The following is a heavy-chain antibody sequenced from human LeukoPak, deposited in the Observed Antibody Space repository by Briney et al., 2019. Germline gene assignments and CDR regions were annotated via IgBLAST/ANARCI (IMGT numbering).Heavy chain of an antibody. V-gene: IGHV4-59*08. CDR1: GGSISSCY. D-gene: IGHD2-15*01. J-gene: IGHJ4*02. Sequence: SETLSLTCTVSGGSISSCYWSWSRQPPGKGLEGIGYIYYSGSTNYNPSLKNRVTISVDTSKNQFSLKLSSVTAADTAVYYCASHRGYCSGGSCYSGAVDYWGQGTLVTVSS. CDR3: ASHRGYCSGGSCYSGAVDY. CDR2: IYYSGST.